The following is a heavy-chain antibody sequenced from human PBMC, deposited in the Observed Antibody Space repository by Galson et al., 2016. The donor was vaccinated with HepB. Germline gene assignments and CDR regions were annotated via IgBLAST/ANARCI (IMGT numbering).Heavy chain of an antibody. CDR2: ISGLGGTT. J-gene: IGHJ6*04. V-gene: IGHV3-23*01. CDR1: GFTFSSSA. CDR3: AKGRQGSFTYYYVMDV. Sequence: SLRLSCAASGFTFSSSAMSWVRQAPGKGLEWVSGISGLGGTTHYADSVKGRFTISRDNSQSTMYLQMNSLRVEDTALYFCAKGRQGSFTYYYVMDVWGKGSAVTVSS.